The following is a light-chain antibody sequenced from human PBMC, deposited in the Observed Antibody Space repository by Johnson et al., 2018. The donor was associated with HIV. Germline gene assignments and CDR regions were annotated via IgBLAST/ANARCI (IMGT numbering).Light chain of an antibody. CDR3: GTWDNSLSAGI. J-gene: IGLJ1*01. Sequence: QSVLTQPPSVSAAPGQKVAISCSGGSSNIGNNYVSWYRQVPGTAPKRLIYDNDKRPSGIPDRFSGSKSGTSATLGITGLQTGDEADYYCGTWDNSLSAGIFGPVTKVTVL. CDR2: DND. V-gene: IGLV1-51*01. CDR1: SSNIGNNY.